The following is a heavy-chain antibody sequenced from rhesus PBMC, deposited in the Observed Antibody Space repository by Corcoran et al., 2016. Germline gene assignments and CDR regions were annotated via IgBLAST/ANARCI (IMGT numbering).Heavy chain of an antibody. J-gene: IGHJ4*01. CDR2: INSGGGST. CDR1: GFTFSSYG. CDR3: ARRYSGYSRHVDY. D-gene: IGHD5-24*01. V-gene: IGHV3S5*01. Sequence: EVQLVETGGGLVQPGGSLKLSCAASGFTFSSYGMSWVRQAPGKGLEWVSAINSGGGSTNYADSVKCRFTISRDNSKNTLSLQMNSLRAEDTAVYYCARRYSGYSRHVDYWGQGVLVTVSS.